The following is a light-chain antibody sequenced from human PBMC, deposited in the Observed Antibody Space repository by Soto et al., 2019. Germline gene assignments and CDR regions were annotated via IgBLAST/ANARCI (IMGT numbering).Light chain of an antibody. V-gene: IGKV4-1*01. CDR1: QSFLYGSNNKNY. CDR2: WAS. CDR3: QQYYSTPIT. J-gene: IGKJ5*01. Sequence: DIVMTQSPDSLAVSLGERASINCKSSQSFLYGSNNKNYLAWYHQKPGQPPKLLIYWASTRESGVPDRFSGSGSGTDFTLTISSLQAEDVAVYYCQQYYSTPITFGQGTRLEIK.